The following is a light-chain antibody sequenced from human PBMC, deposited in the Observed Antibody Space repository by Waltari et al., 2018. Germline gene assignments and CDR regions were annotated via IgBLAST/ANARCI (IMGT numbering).Light chain of an antibody. CDR2: NNN. J-gene: IGLJ2*01. CDR1: RSHIGSNA. V-gene: IGLV1-44*01. Sequence: QSVLTQPPAASGTPGPSVTFSCSGSRSHIGSNAVTWYQLLPGTAPKLLIYNNNERPSGVPARFSGSKSGTSASLAVSGLQSEDEAHYYCAAWDERLHGMGFGGGTKLTVL. CDR3: AAWDERLHGMG.